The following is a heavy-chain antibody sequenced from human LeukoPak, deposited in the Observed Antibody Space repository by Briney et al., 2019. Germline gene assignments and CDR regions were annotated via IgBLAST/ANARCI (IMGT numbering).Heavy chain of an antibody. CDR3: ARGAGGLRGVIITPYYYYYGMDV. J-gene: IGHJ6*02. Sequence: ASVQVSCKASGYTFTSYDINWVRQATGQGLEWMGWMNSNRGTTGYAQKFQGRVTMTRNTSISTAYMELSSLRSEDTAVYYCARGAGGLRGVIITPYYYYYGMDVWGQGTTVTVSS. V-gene: IGHV1-8*01. CDR2: MNSNRGTT. D-gene: IGHD3-10*01. CDR1: GYTFTSYD.